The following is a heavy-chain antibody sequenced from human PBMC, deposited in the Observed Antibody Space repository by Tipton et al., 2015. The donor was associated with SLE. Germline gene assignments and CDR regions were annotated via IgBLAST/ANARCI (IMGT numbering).Heavy chain of an antibody. D-gene: IGHD3-10*01. J-gene: IGHJ2*01. Sequence: TLSLTCTVSGGSISSYYWSWIRQPPGKGLEWIGHVHHSVSTNYNPSLRSRITISVDTSKNQFSLKMSSVTAADTAVYYCARGREWVENYGAGSYRTHQYLDLWGRGTLVTVSS. CDR2: VHHSVST. V-gene: IGHV4-59*01. CDR1: GGSISSYY. CDR3: ARGREWVENYGAGSYRTHQYLDL.